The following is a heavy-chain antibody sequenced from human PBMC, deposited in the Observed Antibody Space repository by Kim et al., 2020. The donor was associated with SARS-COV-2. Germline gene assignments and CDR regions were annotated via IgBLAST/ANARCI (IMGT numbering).Heavy chain of an antibody. CDR3: TRGSTTSVHFYYGMDV. D-gene: IGHD4-17*01. V-gene: IGHV3-23*01. Sequence: SLKCRFTSARDNSKHTLYLQMNSLSPEDTAIYYCTRGSTTSVHFYYGMDVWGQGTTVTVSS. J-gene: IGHJ6*02.